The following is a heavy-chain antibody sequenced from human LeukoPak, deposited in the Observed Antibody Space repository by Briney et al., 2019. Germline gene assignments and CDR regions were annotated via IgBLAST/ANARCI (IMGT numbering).Heavy chain of an antibody. CDR2: IWSDGSNQ. CDR3: AREHYYGSGSYSYFDY. V-gene: IGHV3-33*01. J-gene: IGHJ4*02. CDR1: GFTFSNYG. D-gene: IGHD3-10*01. Sequence: GGSLRLSCAASGFTFSNYGMHWVRQSPGKGLEWVAVIWSDGSNQYNADSVKGRFTSSRDNSKNTLFLQMNSLRAEDTAVYFCAREHYYGSGSYSYFDYWGQGTLATVSS.